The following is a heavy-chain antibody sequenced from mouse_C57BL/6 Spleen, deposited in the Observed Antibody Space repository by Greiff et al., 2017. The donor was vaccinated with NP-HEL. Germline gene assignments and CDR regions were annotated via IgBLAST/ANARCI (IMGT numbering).Heavy chain of an antibody. D-gene: IGHD3-3*01. CDR1: GYTFTSYW. V-gene: IGHV1-64*01. CDR2: IHPNSGST. CDR3: AREGLLGMDY. Sequence: VQLQQSGAELVKPGASVKLSCKASGYTFTSYWMHWVKQRPGQGLEWIGMIHPNSGSTNYNEKFKSKATLTVDKSSSTAYMQLSSLTSEDSAVYYCAREGLLGMDYWGQGTSVTVSS. J-gene: IGHJ4*01.